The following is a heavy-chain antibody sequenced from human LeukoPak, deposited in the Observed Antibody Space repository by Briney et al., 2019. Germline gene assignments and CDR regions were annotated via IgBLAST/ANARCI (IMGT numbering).Heavy chain of an antibody. J-gene: IGHJ4*02. CDR1: GFTFSSYE. CDR3: VRGDRYFFDF. CDR2: IGNTGRTI. D-gene: IGHD1-14*01. V-gene: IGHV3-48*03. Sequence: GGSLRLSCAASGFTFSSYETNWVRQAAGGGREWVSYIGNTGRTIYYADSVQGRFTISRDNAKNSLYLQMNSLRAEDTAIYYCVRGDRYFFDFWGQGTLVTVSS.